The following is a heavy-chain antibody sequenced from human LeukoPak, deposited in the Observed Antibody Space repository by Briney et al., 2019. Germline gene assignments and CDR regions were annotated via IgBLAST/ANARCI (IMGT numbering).Heavy chain of an antibody. D-gene: IGHD6-13*01. Sequence: GASVKVSCKASGGTFSSYAISWVRQAPGQGLEWMGGIIPIFGTANYAQKFQGRVTITADESTSTAYMELSSLRSEDTAVYYCARCYSSSWYADANWFDPWGQGTLVTVSS. J-gene: IGHJ5*02. CDR1: GGTFSSYA. V-gene: IGHV1-69*13. CDR2: IIPIFGTA. CDR3: ARCYSSSWYADANWFDP.